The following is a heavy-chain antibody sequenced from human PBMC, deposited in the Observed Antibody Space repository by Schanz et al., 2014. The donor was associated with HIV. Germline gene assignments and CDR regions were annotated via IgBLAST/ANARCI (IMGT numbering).Heavy chain of an antibody. CDR2: IYSAGTT. D-gene: IGHD3-10*01. Sequence: EVQLLESAGGLVQPGKSLRLSCAASGFTFYTYAMTWVRQAPGKGLEWVSIIYSAGTTYYTDSVKGRFTISRDNSKNTLYLQMNSLRAEDTAIYHCGTYNYGSGHDYWGQGTLVTVSS. CDR1: GFTFYTYA. J-gene: IGHJ4*02. V-gene: IGHV3-23*03. CDR3: GTYNYGSGHDY.